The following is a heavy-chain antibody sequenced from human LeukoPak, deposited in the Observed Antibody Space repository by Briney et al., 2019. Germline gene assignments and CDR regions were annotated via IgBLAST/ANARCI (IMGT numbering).Heavy chain of an antibody. V-gene: IGHV1-18*01. CDR3: AREPNWNDEKTFDY. CDR1: GYTFTSYG. J-gene: IGHJ4*02. CDR2: ISDYNGNT. Sequence: GASVKVSCKASGYTFTSYGISWVRQAPGQGLEWMGWISDYNGNTNYAQQLQGRVTMTTDTSTSTAYMELRSLRSDDTAVYYCAREPNWNDEKTFDYWGQGTLVTVSS. D-gene: IGHD1-1*01.